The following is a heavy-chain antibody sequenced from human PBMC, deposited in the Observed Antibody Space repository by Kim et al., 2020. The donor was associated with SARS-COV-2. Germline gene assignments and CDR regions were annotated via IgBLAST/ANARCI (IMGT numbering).Heavy chain of an antibody. V-gene: IGHV5-51*01. J-gene: IGHJ2*01. D-gene: IGHD3-22*01. Sequence: YSPSFQGQVTISADKSISTAYLQWSSLKASDTAMYYCARAANGYYGTFDLWGRGTLVTVSS. CDR3: ARAANGYYGTFDL.